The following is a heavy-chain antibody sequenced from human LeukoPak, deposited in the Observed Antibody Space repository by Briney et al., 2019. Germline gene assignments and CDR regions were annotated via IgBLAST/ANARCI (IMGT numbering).Heavy chain of an antibody. Sequence: GGSLRLSCAASGFTFGSYGMHWVRQAPGKGLEWVAVISYDGSNKYYADSVKGRFTISRDNSKNTLYLQMNSLRAEDTAVYYCAKDSAPYCSGGSCYGKLRDPDYYFDYWGQGTLVTVSS. CDR1: GFTFGSYG. J-gene: IGHJ4*02. V-gene: IGHV3-30*18. D-gene: IGHD2-15*01. CDR3: AKDSAPYCSGGSCYGKLRDPDYYFDY. CDR2: ISYDGSNK.